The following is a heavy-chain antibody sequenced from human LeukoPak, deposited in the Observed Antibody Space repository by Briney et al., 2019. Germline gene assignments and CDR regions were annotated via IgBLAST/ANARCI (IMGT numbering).Heavy chain of an antibody. CDR1: GGTFSSYA. J-gene: IGHJ6*03. CDR2: IIPIFGTA. D-gene: IGHD5-12*01. CDR3: AREASGYDSPYYYYYMDV. Sequence: ASVKVSCKASGGTFSSYAISWVRQAPGQGLEWMGGIIPIFGTANYAQKFQGRVTITTDESTSTAYMELSSLRSEDTAVYYCAREASGYDSPYYYYYMDVWGKGTTVTVSS. V-gene: IGHV1-69*05.